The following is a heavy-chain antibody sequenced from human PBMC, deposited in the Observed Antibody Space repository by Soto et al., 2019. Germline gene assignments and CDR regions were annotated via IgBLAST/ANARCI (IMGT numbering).Heavy chain of an antibody. V-gene: IGHV3-23*01. CDR3: ARDRIAARLGVGWFDP. J-gene: IGHJ5*02. Sequence: GGSLRLSCAASGFNFATYSMSWVRQAPGKGLEWVAGISDGVDRAYYGDSVKGRFTISRDTSKNMLYLHMNSLRAEDTAVYYCARDRIAARLGVGWFDPWGQGTLVTVSS. D-gene: IGHD6-6*01. CDR2: ISDGVDRA. CDR1: GFNFATYS.